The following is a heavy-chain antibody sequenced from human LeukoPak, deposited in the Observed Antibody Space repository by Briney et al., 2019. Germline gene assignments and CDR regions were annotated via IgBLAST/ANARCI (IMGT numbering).Heavy chain of an antibody. Sequence: AGGSLRLSCAASVFILMSHAIRYPGQAPGKGLEWVSTISGSGGSTYYADSVKGRFTISIDNSKNTVYLQMNSLRVEDTAVYYCETYRSCIKVLCHSDSDYCGQGTLVTVSS. CDR1: VFILMSHA. D-gene: IGHD2-2*01. J-gene: IGHJ4*02. CDR2: ISGSGGST. V-gene: IGHV3-23*01. CDR3: ETYRSCIKVLCHSDSDY.